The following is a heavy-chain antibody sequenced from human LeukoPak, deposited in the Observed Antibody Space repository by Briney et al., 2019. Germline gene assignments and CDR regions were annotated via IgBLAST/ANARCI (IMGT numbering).Heavy chain of an antibody. J-gene: IGHJ4*02. CDR1: GFTFSGYE. CDR3: ARDGSSGWYWVAY. Sequence: GGSLRLSCAASGFTFSGYEMNWVRQAPGKGLEWVSYISSSGSTIYYADSVKGRFTVSRDNAKNTLYLQMNSLRAEDTAVYYCARDGSSGWYWVAYWGQGTLVTVSS. D-gene: IGHD6-19*01. CDR2: ISSSGSTI. V-gene: IGHV3-48*03.